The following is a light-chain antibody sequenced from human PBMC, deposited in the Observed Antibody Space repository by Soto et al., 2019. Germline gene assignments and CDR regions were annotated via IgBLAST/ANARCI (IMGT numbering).Light chain of an antibody. J-gene: IGLJ3*02. CDR3: SSYRRPTSGV. CDR1: SSDIGSYNY. CDR2: GVT. Sequence: QSALTQPASVSGSPGQSITISCTGTSSDIGSYNYVSWYEQHPARTPKLLIYGVTNRPSGVSNRFSGSKSGNTASLTISGLQAEYEADYYGSSYRRPTSGVFCGGTKLAVL. V-gene: IGLV2-14*01.